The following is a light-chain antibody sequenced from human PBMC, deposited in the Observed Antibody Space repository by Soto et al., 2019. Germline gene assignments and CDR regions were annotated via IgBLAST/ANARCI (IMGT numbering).Light chain of an antibody. V-gene: IGKV4-1*01. J-gene: IGKJ1*01. Sequence: IVMTPSPDSLAESLGERATINCTSSQSVFYSPKNKDYLAWFQQKPGQPPKLLIYWASTRASGVPDRFSGSGSGTDFTLTISSLHSEDVAVYYCQQYYSVPWTFGHGTKVYIK. CDR3: QQYYSVPWT. CDR1: QSVFYSPKNKDY. CDR2: WAS.